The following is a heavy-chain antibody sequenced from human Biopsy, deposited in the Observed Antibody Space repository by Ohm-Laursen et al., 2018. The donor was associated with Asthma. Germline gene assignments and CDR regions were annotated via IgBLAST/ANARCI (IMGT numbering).Heavy chain of an antibody. J-gene: IGHJ4*02. CDR2: HDHEEGGT. Sequence: ASVKVSCKASGGTFSTFGISWARQAPGQGLEWMGGHDHEEGGTVNARRFQGRVTMTEDTSTDTAYMELSSLSSDDTAVYYCASDFPKDYVRYNFQFWGQGTLVTVSS. D-gene: IGHD4-17*01. CDR1: GGTFSTFG. V-gene: IGHV1-24*01. CDR3: ASDFPKDYVRYNFQF.